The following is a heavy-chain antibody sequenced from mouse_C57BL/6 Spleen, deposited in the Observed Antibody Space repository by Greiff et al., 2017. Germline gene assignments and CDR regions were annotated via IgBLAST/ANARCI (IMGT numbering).Heavy chain of an antibody. J-gene: IGHJ4*01. Sequence: EVQLQESGPVLVKPGASVKMSCKASGYTFTDYYMNWVKQSHGKSLEWIGVINPYNGGTSYNQKFKGKATLTVDKSSSTAYMELNSLTSEDSAVYYCARYWVRATDYYAMDYWGQGTSVTVSS. D-gene: IGHD3-1*01. CDR3: ARYWVRATDYYAMDY. V-gene: IGHV1-19*01. CDR1: GYTFTDYY. CDR2: INPYNGGT.